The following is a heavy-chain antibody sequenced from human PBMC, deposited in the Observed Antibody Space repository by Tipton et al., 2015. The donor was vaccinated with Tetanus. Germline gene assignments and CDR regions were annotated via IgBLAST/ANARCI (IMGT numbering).Heavy chain of an antibody. CDR1: GGSISTYH. J-gene: IGHJ1*01. CDR3: ARTSGYLYSNH. D-gene: IGHD3-3*01. Sequence: GLVKPSQNLSLTCTVSGGSISTYHWNWIRQSPGKGLEWIGYIDYFGTTKYNPSLKSRVAMSVDTSKNQLSLKLSSVTSADTAVYYCARTSGYLYSNHWGQGTLVTVSS. CDR2: IDYFGTT. V-gene: IGHV4-59*01.